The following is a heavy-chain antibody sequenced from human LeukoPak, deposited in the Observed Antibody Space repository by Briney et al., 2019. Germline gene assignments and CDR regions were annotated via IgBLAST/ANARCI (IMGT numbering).Heavy chain of an antibody. CDR3: ARHRRRGVAMVRGVITYFDY. CDR2: VYYSGST. V-gene: IGHV4-39*01. D-gene: IGHD3-10*01. J-gene: IGHJ4*02. Sequence: SETLSLTCTVSGASISSTNYYWGWIRQPPGKGLEWIGNVYYSGSTYNNPSLKSRVTISVDTSKNQFSLKLSSVTAADTAVYYCARHRRRGVAMVRGVITYFDYWGQGTLVTVSS. CDR1: GASISSTNYY.